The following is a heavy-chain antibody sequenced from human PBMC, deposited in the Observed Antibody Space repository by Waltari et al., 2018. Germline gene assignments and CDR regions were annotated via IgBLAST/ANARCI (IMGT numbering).Heavy chain of an antibody. CDR3: AHTTTTYYDFWSGHYNWFDP. CDR2: IYWNDDN. V-gene: IGHV2-5*01. J-gene: IGHJ5*02. Sequence: QITLKESGPTLVKPTQTLTLTCTFSGFSLSTSGVGVGWIRQPPGKALEWLALIYWNDDNRYSRSLKSRLTITKDTSKNQVVLTMTNMDPLDTATYYCAHTTTTYYDFWSGHYNWFDPWGQGTLVTVSS. D-gene: IGHD3-3*01. CDR1: GFSLSTSGVG.